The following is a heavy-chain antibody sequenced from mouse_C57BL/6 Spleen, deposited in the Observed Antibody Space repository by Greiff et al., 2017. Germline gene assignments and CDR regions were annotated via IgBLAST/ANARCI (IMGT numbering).Heavy chain of an antibody. D-gene: IGHD1-1*01. Sequence: QVQLQQPGTELVKPGASVKLSCKASGYTFTSYWMHWVKQRPGQGLEWIGNINPSNGGTNYNEKFKSKATLTVDKSSSTAYMQLSSLISEDSAVYYCARSGDYYGSSYGYFDVWGTGTTVTVSS. V-gene: IGHV1-53*01. CDR1: GYTFTSYW. CDR2: INPSNGGT. CDR3: ARSGDYYGSSYGYFDV. J-gene: IGHJ1*03.